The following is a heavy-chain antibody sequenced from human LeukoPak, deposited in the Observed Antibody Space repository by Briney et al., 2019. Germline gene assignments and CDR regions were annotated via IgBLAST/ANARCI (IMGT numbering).Heavy chain of an antibody. CDR2: INHSGST. V-gene: IGHV4-34*01. CDR3: ARGGDYYGSGSYYAFDP. J-gene: IGHJ5*02. CDR1: GGSFSGYY. D-gene: IGHD3-10*01. Sequence: PSETLSLTCAVYGGSFSGYYWSWIRKPPGKGLEWIGEINHSGSTNYNPSLKSRVTISVDTSKNQFSLKLSSVTAADTAVYYCARGGDYYGSGSYYAFDPWGRGTLVTVSS.